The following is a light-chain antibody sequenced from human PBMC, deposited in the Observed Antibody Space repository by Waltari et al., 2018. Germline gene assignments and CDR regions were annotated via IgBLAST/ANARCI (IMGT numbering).Light chain of an antibody. Sequence: QSALTQPASVSGSYGQSITISCGDVAYFNLVSCYQQQPGKAPKVIIYEGNKRPSGLSDLFSGSNSGNTASLTISGLQADDQADYYCCSYAGGTSWVFGGGTKLTVL. V-gene: IGLV2-23*01. CDR2: EGN. CDR3: CSYAGGTSWV. J-gene: IGLJ3*02. CDR1: DVAYFNL.